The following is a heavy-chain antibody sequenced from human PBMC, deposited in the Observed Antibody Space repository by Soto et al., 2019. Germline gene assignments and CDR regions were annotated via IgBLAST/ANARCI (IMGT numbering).Heavy chain of an antibody. D-gene: IGHD3-3*01. CDR2: ISSSSSTI. CDR1: GFTFSSYS. V-gene: IGHV3-48*02. Sequence: VRLVESGGGLVQPGGSLRLSFAASGFTFSSYSMNWVRQAPGKGLEWVSYISSSSSTIYYADSVKGRFTISRDNAKNSLYLQMTSLRDYDTAVYYCATDVLRFLASSYYYYGMDVWGQGTTVTVSS. J-gene: IGHJ6*02. CDR3: ATDVLRFLASSYYYYGMDV.